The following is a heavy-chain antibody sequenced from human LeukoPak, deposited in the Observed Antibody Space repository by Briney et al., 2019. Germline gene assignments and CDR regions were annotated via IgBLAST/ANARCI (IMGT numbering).Heavy chain of an antibody. CDR1: GFTFDDYA. D-gene: IGHD3-22*01. Sequence: GGSLRLSCAVSGFTFDDYAMHWVRQAPGKGLEWVSGISWNSGSIGYADSVKGRFAISRDNAKNSLYLQMNSLRVEDTALYYCAKDIEGYYDSSGYYFDYWGQGTLVTVSS. CDR3: AKDIEGYYDSSGYYFDY. J-gene: IGHJ4*02. CDR2: ISWNSGSI. V-gene: IGHV3-9*01.